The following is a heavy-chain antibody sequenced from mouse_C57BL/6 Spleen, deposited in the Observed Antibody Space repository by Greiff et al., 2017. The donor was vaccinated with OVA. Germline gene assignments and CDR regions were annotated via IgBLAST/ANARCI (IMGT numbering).Heavy chain of an antibody. Sequence: EVKLMESGGGLVKPGGSLKLSCAASGFTFSDYGMHWVRQAPEKGLEWVAYISSGSSTIYYADTVKGRFTISRDNAKNTLFLQMTSLRSEDTAMYYCANRITTVRGNYAMDYWGQGTSVTVSS. CDR1: GFTFSDYG. V-gene: IGHV5-17*01. CDR3: ANRITTVRGNYAMDY. J-gene: IGHJ4*01. CDR2: ISSGSSTI. D-gene: IGHD1-1*01.